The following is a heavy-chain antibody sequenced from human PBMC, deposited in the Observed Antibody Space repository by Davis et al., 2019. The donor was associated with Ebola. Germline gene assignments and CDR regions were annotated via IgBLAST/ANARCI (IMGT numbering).Heavy chain of an antibody. Sequence: SETLSLTCSVSGGPIRSKDYYWGWVRQPPGKGLEWIGSLDYSVNTYDNPSLKSRLTISVDTSKNQFSLKSRSVIAADTAVYYCSRVSGRQLEIYHYYYGMDVWGQGTTVTVSS. D-gene: IGHD6-13*01. J-gene: IGHJ6*02. CDR1: GGPIRSKDYY. CDR3: SRVSGRQLEIYHYYYGMDV. V-gene: IGHV4-39*02. CDR2: LDYSVNT.